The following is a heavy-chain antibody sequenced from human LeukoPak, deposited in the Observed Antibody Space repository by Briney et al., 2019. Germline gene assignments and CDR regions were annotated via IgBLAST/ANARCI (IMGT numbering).Heavy chain of an antibody. CDR3: AKPSGSYTKGGAFDI. CDR1: GVTFSSYS. D-gene: IGHD3-3*01. J-gene: IGHJ3*02. V-gene: IGHV3-30*02. CDR2: IRYDGSNK. Sequence: GGSLRLSCAASGVTFSSYSMHWVRQAPGKGLEWVAFIRYDGSNKYYADSVKGRFTISRDNSKNTLYLQMNSLRAEDTAVYYCAKPSGSYTKGGAFDIWGQGTMVTVSS.